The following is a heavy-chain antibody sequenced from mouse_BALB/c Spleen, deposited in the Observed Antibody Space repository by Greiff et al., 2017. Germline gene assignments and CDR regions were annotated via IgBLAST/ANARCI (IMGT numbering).Heavy chain of an antibody. D-gene: IGHD1-3*01. CDR3: AREGDNHWFAY. CDR1: GFTFSSFG. CDR2: ISSGSSTI. V-gene: IGHV5-17*02. Sequence: EVMLVESGGGLVQPGGSRKLSCAASGFTFSSFGMHWVRQAPEKGLEWVAYISSGSSTIYYADTVKGRFTISRDNPKNTLFLQMTSLRSEDTAMYYCAREGDNHWFAYWGQGTLVTVSA. J-gene: IGHJ3*01.